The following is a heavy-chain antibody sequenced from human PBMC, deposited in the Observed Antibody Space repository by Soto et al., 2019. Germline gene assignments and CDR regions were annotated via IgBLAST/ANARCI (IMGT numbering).Heavy chain of an antibody. V-gene: IGHV3-53*01. CDR3: ARASKGSGYSPQAFDI. D-gene: IGHD3-22*01. CDR1: GFAVSSNY. Sequence: EVQLVESGGGLIQPGGSLRLTCAASGFAVSSNYMSWVRQAPGKGLEWVSLIYSGGTTYYADSVKGRFTISRDNSKNTLYLQMNSLRAEDTAVYYCARASKGSGYSPQAFDICGQGTMVTVSS. J-gene: IGHJ3*02. CDR2: IYSGGTT.